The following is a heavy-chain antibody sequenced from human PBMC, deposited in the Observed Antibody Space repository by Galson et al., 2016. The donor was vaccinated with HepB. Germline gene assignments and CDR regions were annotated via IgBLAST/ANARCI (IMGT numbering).Heavy chain of an antibody. CDR1: GFRFTSYW. J-gene: IGHJ6*02. Sequence: SLRLSCEASGFRFTSYWMSWVRQAPGKGLEWVANINQDVSEIYYVDSMKGRFTISRDNSKSTLYLQMNSLGAEETAVYYCAKERPSMGQWRALDVWGQRTTVTVSS. V-gene: IGHV3-7*01. CDR3: AKERPSMGQWRALDV. D-gene: IGHD6-19*01. CDR2: INQDVSEI.